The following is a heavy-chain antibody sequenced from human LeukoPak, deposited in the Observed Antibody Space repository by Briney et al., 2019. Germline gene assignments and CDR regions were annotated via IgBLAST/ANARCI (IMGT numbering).Heavy chain of an antibody. CDR2: IYYSGSV. CDR1: GDSITGYY. J-gene: IGHJ4*02. D-gene: IGHD4-11*01. V-gene: IGHV4-59*01. Sequence: SETLSLTCTVSGDSITGYYWTWLRQPPGKGLEWVGYIYYSGSVTYNPSLTSRITISVDTSKNQFSLKLSSVTAADTAVYYCARLWGNYFPDYWGQGTLVTVSS. CDR3: ARLWGNYFPDY.